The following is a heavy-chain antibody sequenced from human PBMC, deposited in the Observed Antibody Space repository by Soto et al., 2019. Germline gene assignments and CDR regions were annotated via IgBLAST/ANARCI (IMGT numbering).Heavy chain of an antibody. CDR2: IIPIFGTA. CDR3: ARDLRVYDILTGYHHGMDV. CDR1: GGTFSSYA. V-gene: IGHV1-69*01. J-gene: IGHJ6*02. D-gene: IGHD3-9*01. Sequence: QVQLVQSGAEVKKPGSSVKVSCKASGGTFSSYAISWVRQAPGQGLEWMGGIIPIFGTANYAQKFQGRVTINADESTSTAYMELSSLRSEDTAVYYCARDLRVYDILTGYHHGMDVWGQGTTVTVSS.